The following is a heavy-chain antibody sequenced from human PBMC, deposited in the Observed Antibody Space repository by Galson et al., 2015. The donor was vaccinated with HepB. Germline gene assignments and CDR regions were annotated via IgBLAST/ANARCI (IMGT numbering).Heavy chain of an antibody. CDR2: IYTSGST. CDR1: GGSVSSYY. V-gene: IGHV4-4*07. Sequence: ETLSLTCTVSGGSVSSYYWSWIRQPPGKGLEWIGRIYTSGSTNYNPSLKSRVTMSVDTSKNQFSLKLSSVTAADTAVYYCARGVFTIFGKVNYMDVWGKGTTVTVSS. D-gene: IGHD3-3*01. CDR3: ARGVFTIFGKVNYMDV. J-gene: IGHJ6*03.